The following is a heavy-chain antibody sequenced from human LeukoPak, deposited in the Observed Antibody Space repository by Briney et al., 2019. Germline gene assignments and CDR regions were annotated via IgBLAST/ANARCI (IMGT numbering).Heavy chain of an antibody. CDR1: GFTFNTAW. J-gene: IGHJ6*03. D-gene: IGHD2-2*01. CDR3: TRDLCSSTSCYPYYYYYMDV. CDR2: IRSKSDGGTT. V-gene: IGHV3-15*01. Sequence: GGSLRLSCAASGFTFNTAWMAWVRQAPGKGLEWVGRIRSKSDGGTTYYAAPVKGRFTISRDDSKSIAYLQMNSLKTEDTAVHYCTRDLCSSTSCYPYYYYYMDVWGKGTTVTVSS.